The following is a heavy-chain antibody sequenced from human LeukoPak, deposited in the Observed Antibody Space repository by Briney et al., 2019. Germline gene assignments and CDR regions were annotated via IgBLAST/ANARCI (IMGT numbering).Heavy chain of an antibody. D-gene: IGHD4-23*01. J-gene: IGHJ5*02. CDR1: GYTFTGYY. CDR2: INPNSGGT. Sequence: ASVKVSCKASGYTFTGYYMHWVRQAPGQGLEWMGWINPNSGGTNYAQKFQGRVTITRDTSASTAYMELSSLRSEDTAVYYCARSLGGGNLVAWFDPWGQGTLVTVSS. CDR3: ARSLGGGNLVAWFDP. V-gene: IGHV1-2*02.